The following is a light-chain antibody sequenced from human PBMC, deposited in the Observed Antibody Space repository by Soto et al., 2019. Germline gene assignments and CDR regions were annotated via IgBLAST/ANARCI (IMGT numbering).Light chain of an antibody. Sequence: QSVLTQPASVSGSPGQSITISCTGTSSDVGGYNYVSWYQHHPVKAPKLMIYEVSNRPSGVSDRFSGSRSGNTASLTISGLQAEDEADYYCSSYAGSSNVFGTGTKVTVL. J-gene: IGLJ1*01. V-gene: IGLV2-14*01. CDR3: SSYAGSSNV. CDR1: SSDVGGYNY. CDR2: EVS.